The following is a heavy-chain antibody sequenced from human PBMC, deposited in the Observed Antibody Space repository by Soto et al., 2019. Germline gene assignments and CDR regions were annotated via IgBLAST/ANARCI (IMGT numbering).Heavy chain of an antibody. CDR3: AREGSYSAYNFAHGIQLWSFDF. J-gene: IGHJ4*02. CDR1: GGSINTFY. D-gene: IGHD5-12*01. Sequence: SETLSLTCTVSGGSINTFYWSWVRQPAGKGQEWIGRIFSSGSTSFNPSLESRVAMSVDTSKNHFSLNLSSVTAADMAVYYCAREGSYSAYNFAHGIQLWSFDFWGQGALVTVSS. CDR2: IFSSGST. V-gene: IGHV4-4*07.